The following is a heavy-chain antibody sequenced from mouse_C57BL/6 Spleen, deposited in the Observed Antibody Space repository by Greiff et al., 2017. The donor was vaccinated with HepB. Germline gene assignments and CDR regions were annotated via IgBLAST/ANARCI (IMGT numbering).Heavy chain of an antibody. D-gene: IGHD4-1*01. Sequence: EVKVVESGGGLVQPKGSLKLSCAASGFNFKNLPQPRVRPAPGKGFEWGARIRNKSSNFSTYYADSVKDRFTNSRDDSQSMLYLQMNNLKTEDTAMYYCVREELNWDGYFDYWGQGTTLTVSS. CDR3: VREELNWDGYFDY. V-gene: IGHV10-3*01. CDR1: GFNFKNLP. CDR2: IRNKSSNFST. J-gene: IGHJ2*01.